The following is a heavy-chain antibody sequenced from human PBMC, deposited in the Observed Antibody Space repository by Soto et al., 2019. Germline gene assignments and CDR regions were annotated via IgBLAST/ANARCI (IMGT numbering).Heavy chain of an antibody. CDR2: IYYSGST. CDR3: ARQTRRNIVATIAFDI. V-gene: IGHV4-39*01. D-gene: IGHD5-12*01. CDR1: GGSISSSSYY. J-gene: IGHJ3*02. Sequence: SETLSLTCTGSGGSISSSSYYWGWIRQPPGKGLEWIGSIYYSGSTYYNPSLKSRVTISVDTSKNQFSLKLSSVTAADTAVYYCARQTRRNIVATIAFDIWGQGTMVTVSS.